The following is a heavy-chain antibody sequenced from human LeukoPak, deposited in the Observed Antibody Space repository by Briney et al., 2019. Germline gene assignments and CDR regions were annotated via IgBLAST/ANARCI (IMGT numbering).Heavy chain of an antibody. V-gene: IGHV4-61*02. D-gene: IGHD1-1*01. CDR1: GASVSSDTYF. CDR3: ASEGTTFSSFDY. J-gene: IGHJ4*02. Sequence: PSQTLSLTCTVSGASVSSDTYFWSWIRQPAGKGLEWIGRISSSGSTNYNPSLKSRVTISVDTSKNQFSLKLNSVIATDTAVYYCASEGTTFSSFDYWGQGTLVTVSS. CDR2: ISSSGST.